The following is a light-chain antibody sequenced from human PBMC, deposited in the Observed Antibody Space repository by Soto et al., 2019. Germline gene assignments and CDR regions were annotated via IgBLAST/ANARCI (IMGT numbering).Light chain of an antibody. CDR2: DAS. J-gene: IGKJ2*01. CDR3: QQYKSFPFT. V-gene: IGKV1-5*01. Sequence: DIQMTQSPSTLSASVGDRVTLTCRASQSISGWLAGYQQKPGKAPKPLMHDASTLESGVPSRISGSGSGTQFTLVISGLQPDDFATYYCQQYKSFPFTFGQGTKLEIK. CDR1: QSISGW.